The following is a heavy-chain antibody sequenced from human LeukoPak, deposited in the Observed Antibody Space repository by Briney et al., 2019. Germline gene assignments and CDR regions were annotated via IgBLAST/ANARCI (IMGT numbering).Heavy chain of an antibody. D-gene: IGHD1-26*01. CDR2: INPSGGST. Sequence: ASVNVSCKASGYTFTSYYMHWVRQATGQGLEWMVIINPSGGSTSYAQKFQGRVTMTRDTSTSTVYMELSSLRSEDTAVYYCAGESIVGATGNFDYWGQGTLVTVSS. CDR3: AGESIVGATGNFDY. J-gene: IGHJ4*02. CDR1: GYTFTSYY. V-gene: IGHV1-46*01.